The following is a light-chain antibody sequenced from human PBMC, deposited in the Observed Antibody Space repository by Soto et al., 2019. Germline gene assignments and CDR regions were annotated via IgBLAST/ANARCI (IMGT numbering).Light chain of an antibody. V-gene: IGKV1-5*01. J-gene: IGKJ1*01. Sequence: DIQMTQSPSTLSASLGDTVTAPCRASQSVSGWLAWYQQKPGEATKLLIYDASALPRGVPSRFSGSGSGTKFTLTIASLQPDDFATYYCQQYETFSGTFGPGTKVDIK. CDR1: QSVSGW. CDR2: DAS. CDR3: QQYETFSGT.